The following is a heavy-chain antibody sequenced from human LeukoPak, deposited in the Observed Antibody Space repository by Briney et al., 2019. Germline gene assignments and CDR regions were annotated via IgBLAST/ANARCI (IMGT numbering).Heavy chain of an antibody. V-gene: IGHV1-18*04. CDR3: ARTEIAVAGTGGDYYYYYGMDV. Sequence: GASVKVSCKASGYSFTSYYMQWLRQAPGQGLEWMGCISADNGNTNYAQKFQGRVTMTTDTSTSTAYMELRSLRSDDSAVYYCARTEIAVAGTGGDYYYYYGMDVWGQGTTVTVSS. CDR2: ISADNGNT. D-gene: IGHD6-13*01. J-gene: IGHJ6*02. CDR1: GYSFTSYY.